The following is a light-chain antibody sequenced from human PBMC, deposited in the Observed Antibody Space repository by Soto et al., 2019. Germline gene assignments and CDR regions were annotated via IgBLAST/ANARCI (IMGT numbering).Light chain of an antibody. CDR3: QHYNNWPPYT. J-gene: IGKJ2*01. CDR2: GAS. Sequence: EIVMTQSPATLSVSPGEGATLSCRASQSIRDNLAWYQQKPGRAPRLLIYGASTRATGIPARFSGSGSGTEFSLTITSLQSEDFAVYYCQHYNNWPPYTFGQGTKLEIK. V-gene: IGKV3-15*01. CDR1: QSIRDN.